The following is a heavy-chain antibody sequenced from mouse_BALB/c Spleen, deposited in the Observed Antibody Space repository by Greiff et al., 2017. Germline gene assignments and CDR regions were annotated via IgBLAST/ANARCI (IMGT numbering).Heavy chain of an antibody. Sequence: EVQVVESGGGLVQPGGSRKLSCAASGFTFSSFGMHWVRQAPEKGLEWVAYISSGSSTIYYADTVKGRFTISRDNPKNTLFLQMTSLRSEDTAMFYCARSARATYYFDYWGQGTTLTVSS. CDR3: ARSARATYYFDY. V-gene: IGHV5-17*02. J-gene: IGHJ2*01. CDR2: ISSGSSTI. CDR1: GFTFSSFG. D-gene: IGHD3-1*01.